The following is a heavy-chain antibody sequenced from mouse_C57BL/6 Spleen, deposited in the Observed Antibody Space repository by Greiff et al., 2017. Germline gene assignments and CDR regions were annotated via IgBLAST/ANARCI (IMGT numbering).Heavy chain of an antibody. Sequence: QVQLKQSGAELVRPGASVTLSCKASGYTFTDYEMHWVKQTPVHGLEWIGAIDPETGGTAYNQKFKGKAILTAEKASSTAYMVLRSLTSEDSAVYSCTRIYGSSDGYFDYWGQGTTLTVSS. V-gene: IGHV1-15*01. D-gene: IGHD1-1*01. J-gene: IGHJ2*01. CDR2: IDPETGGT. CDR3: TRIYGSSDGYFDY. CDR1: GYTFTDYE.